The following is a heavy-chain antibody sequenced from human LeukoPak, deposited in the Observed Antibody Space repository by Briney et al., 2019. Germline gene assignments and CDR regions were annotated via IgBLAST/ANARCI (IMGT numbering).Heavy chain of an antibody. V-gene: IGHV3-30-3*02. J-gene: IGHJ4*02. Sequence: PGGSLRLSCAASGFTFSTYAMHWVRQAPGKGLEWVAVISYDGSNKYYADSVKGRFTISRDNSKNTLYLQMNSLRAEDTAVYYCAKRRTRYCSSTSRPYYFDYWGQGTLVTVSS. CDR1: GFTFSTYA. CDR2: ISYDGSNK. D-gene: IGHD2-2*01. CDR3: AKRRTRYCSSTSRPYYFDY.